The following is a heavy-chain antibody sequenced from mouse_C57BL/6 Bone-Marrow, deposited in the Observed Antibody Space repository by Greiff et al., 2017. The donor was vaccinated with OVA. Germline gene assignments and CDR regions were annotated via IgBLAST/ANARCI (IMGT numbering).Heavy chain of an antibody. CDR2: IDPSDSET. D-gene: IGHD4-1*01. CDR1: GYTFTSYW. J-gene: IGHJ2*01. Sequence: VQLQQPGAELVRPGSSVKLSCKASGYTFTSYWMHWVKQRPIQGLEWIGNIDPSDSETHYNQKFKDKATLTVDKSSSTAYMQLSSLTSEDSAVYYCASLTNWDGPYFDYWGQGTTLTVSS. V-gene: IGHV1-52*01. CDR3: ASLTNWDGPYFDY.